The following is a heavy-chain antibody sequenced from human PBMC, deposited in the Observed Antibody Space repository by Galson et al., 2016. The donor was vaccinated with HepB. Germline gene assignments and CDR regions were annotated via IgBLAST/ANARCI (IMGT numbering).Heavy chain of an antibody. Sequence: ETLSLTCAVYGGSFSGFYWTWIRQPPGKGLAWIGEIIHSGSTNYNPSLKSRVTISVDTSKNQFSLKLRSVTDADTAVYYCARGDTTYYYDSGSYKKVLYGLDVWGQGTTVTVSS. D-gene: IGHD3-10*01. V-gene: IGHV4-34*01. CDR2: IIHSGST. J-gene: IGHJ6*02. CDR3: ARGDTTYYYDSGSYKKVLYGLDV. CDR1: GGSFSGFY.